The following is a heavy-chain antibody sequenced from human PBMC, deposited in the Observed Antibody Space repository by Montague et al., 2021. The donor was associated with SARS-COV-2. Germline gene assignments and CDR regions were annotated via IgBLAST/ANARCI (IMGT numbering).Heavy chain of an antibody. V-gene: IGHV4-39*02. Sequence: SETLSLTCTVSGGSISSSNYYWDWIRQPPGKGLEWIGSTYDSGSTYYNPSLKSRVTISVDTSKNHCSLKLSSVTAADTAVYYCARRGRKLLPVATTIGGFDIWGQGTMVTVSS. D-gene: IGHD5-12*01. CDR2: TYDSGST. J-gene: IGHJ3*02. CDR1: GGSISSSNYY. CDR3: ARRGRKLLPVATTIGGFDI.